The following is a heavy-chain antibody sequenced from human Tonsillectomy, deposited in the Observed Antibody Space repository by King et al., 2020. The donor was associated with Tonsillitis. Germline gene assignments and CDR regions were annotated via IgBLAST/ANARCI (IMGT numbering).Heavy chain of an antibody. CDR1: GFTFSSYA. V-gene: IGHV3-23*04. CDR2: ISGGGGST. Sequence: VQLVESGGGLVQPGGSLRLSCTASGFTFSSYAMSWVRQAPGKGLEWVSGISGGGGSTYYADSVKGRFTISRDNSKNTLCLQMNSLRVADRAVYYCAKDSSEADLWGAWGQGTLVTVSS. J-gene: IGHJ5*02. D-gene: IGHD3-16*01. CDR3: AKDSSEADLWGA.